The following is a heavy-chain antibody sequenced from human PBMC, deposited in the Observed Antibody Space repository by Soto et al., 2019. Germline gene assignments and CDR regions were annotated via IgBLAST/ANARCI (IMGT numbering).Heavy chain of an antibody. CDR3: APWGRDGYNSSLN. Sequence: PGGSLRLSCAASGFTFSDYYMSWIRQAPGKGLEWGSYIISSCSTIYYADSVKGRFTISRDNAKNSLYLQMNSLRAEDTAVYYCAPWGRDGYNSSLNWGQGTLVTVSS. CDR1: GFTFSDYY. D-gene: IGHD5-12*01. CDR2: IISSCSTI. V-gene: IGHV3-11*01. J-gene: IGHJ4*02.